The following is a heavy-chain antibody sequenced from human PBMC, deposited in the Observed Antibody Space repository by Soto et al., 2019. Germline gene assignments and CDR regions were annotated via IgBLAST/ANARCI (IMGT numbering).Heavy chain of an antibody. V-gene: IGHV4-59*01. CDR3: ARDLEYSSSSGFDY. J-gene: IGHJ4*02. CDR2: IYYSGST. Sequence: PSETLSLSCTVSGGSISSYYWSWIRQPPGKGLEWIGYIYYSGSTNYNPSLKSRVTISVDTSKNQFSLKLSSVTAADTAVYYCARDLEYSSSSGFDYWGQGTLVTVSS. D-gene: IGHD6-6*01. CDR1: GGSISSYY.